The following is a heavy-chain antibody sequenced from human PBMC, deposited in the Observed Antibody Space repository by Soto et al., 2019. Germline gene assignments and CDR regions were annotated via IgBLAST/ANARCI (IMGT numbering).Heavy chain of an antibody. D-gene: IGHD3-22*01. CDR2: ISSSSSYI. J-gene: IGHJ3*02. Sequence: GGSLRLSCAASGFTFSSYSMNWVRQAPGKGLEWVSSISSSSSYIYYANSVKGRFTISRDNAKNSLYLQMNSLRAEDTAVYYCARVRMRGTYDSSGYDAFDIWGQGTMVTVSS. CDR1: GFTFSSYS. CDR3: ARVRMRGTYDSSGYDAFDI. V-gene: IGHV3-21*01.